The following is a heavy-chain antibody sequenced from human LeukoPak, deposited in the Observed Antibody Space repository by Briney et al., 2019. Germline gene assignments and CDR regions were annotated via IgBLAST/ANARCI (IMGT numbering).Heavy chain of an antibody. CDR1: GFTFSSYW. D-gene: IGHD6-19*01. Sequence: GSLRLSCAASGFTFSSYWMSWVRQAPGKGLEWVANIKQDGSEKYYVDSVKGRFTISRDNAKNSLYLQMDSLRAEDTAVYYCARDFNKQWLAYYYYYYMDVWGKGTTVTISS. CDR2: IKQDGSEK. J-gene: IGHJ6*03. CDR3: ARDFNKQWLAYYYYYYMDV. V-gene: IGHV3-7*01.